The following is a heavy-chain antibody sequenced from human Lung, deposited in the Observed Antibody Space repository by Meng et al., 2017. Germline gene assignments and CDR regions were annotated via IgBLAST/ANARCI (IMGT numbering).Heavy chain of an antibody. J-gene: IGHJ4*02. D-gene: IGHD4-11*01. CDR2: INHSGST. V-gene: IGHV4-34*01. Sequence: VQLQQWGAGLLKPSETLSLTCVVSGGSFSDYYWSWIRKPPGKGLEWIGEINHSGSTNYNPSLESRATISVDTSQNNLSLKLSSVTAADSAVYYCARGPTTMAHDFDYWGQGTLVTVFS. CDR1: GGSFSDYY. CDR3: ARGPTTMAHDFDY.